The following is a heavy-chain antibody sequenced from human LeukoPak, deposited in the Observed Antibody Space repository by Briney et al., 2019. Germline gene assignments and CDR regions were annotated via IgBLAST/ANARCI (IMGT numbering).Heavy chain of an antibody. D-gene: IGHD5-18*01. CDR2: ISINGDNT. V-gene: IGHV3-64D*06. J-gene: IGHJ4*02. CDR1: GFSFSSYA. CDR3: AKDQEYSYNY. Sequence: GGSLRLSCSASGFSFSSYAMHWVRQAPGKGLEYVSTISINGDNTYYADSVKGRFTISRDNSKNTLYLQMSSLRAEDTAVYYCAKDQEYSYNYWGQGTQVTVSS.